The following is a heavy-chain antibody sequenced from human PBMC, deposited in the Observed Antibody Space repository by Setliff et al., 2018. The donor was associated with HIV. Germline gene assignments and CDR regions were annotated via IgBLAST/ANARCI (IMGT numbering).Heavy chain of an antibody. J-gene: IGHJ3*01. CDR1: GYSFSNHW. Sequence: GESLKISCTGSGYSFSNHWIGWVRQMPGRGLEWVAIIYPQDSDTRYSPSFEGHVTISADTSRYTAYLQWSALKASDTAMYYCARHTIDISLLVVQDPGPFDVWGRGTMVTVSS. CDR2: IYPQDSDT. CDR3: ARHTIDISLLVVQDPGPFDV. D-gene: IGHD3-10*01. V-gene: IGHV5-51*01.